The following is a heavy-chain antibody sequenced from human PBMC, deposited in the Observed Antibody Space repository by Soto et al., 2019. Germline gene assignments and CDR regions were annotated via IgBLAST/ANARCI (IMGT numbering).Heavy chain of an antibody. CDR1: GYTFTSYA. CDR3: ARDSAYHGP. CDR2: INAGNGNT. J-gene: IGHJ4*02. Sequence: QVQLVQSGAEVKKPGASVKVSCKASGYTFTSYAMHWVRQAPGQRLEWMGGINAGNGNTKYSQKLQGRVTITRDTSASTAYMELSSLRSEDTAVYYWARDSAYHGPWGQGTLVTVSS. D-gene: IGHD2-2*01. V-gene: IGHV1-3*01.